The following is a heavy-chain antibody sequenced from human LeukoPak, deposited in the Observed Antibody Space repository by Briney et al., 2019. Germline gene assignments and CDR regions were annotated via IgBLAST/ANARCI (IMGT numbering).Heavy chain of an antibody. CDR1: GFTFSTYW. D-gene: IGHD6-19*01. CDR2: INQDGSEK. CDR3: ARAGSARSRDY. V-gene: IGHV3-7*05. Sequence: GSLRLSCAASGFTFSTYWMSWVRQAPGKGLEWVANINQDGSEKFYVDSVKGRFTISRDNAKHSLYLQVNILRAEDTAVYYCARAGSARSRDYWGQGTLVIVSS. J-gene: IGHJ4*02.